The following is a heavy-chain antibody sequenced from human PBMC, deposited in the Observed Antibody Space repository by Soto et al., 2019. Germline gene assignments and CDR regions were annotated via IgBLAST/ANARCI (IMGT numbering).Heavy chain of an antibody. CDR2: ISGSGCST. J-gene: IGHJ6*01. CDR1: GFTVSSYA. D-gene: IGHD3-22*01. CDR3: AKDRSQIRGDSSGYTYYYYGMDV. V-gene: IGHV3-23*01. Sequence: GTLRFSGAASGFTVSSYAMSRVRQAPGKGLAWVSAISGSGCSTYYADSVKGRFTISRDNSKNTLYLQMNSLRAEDTAVYYCAKDRSQIRGDSSGYTYYYYGMDVWGQGTTVTV.